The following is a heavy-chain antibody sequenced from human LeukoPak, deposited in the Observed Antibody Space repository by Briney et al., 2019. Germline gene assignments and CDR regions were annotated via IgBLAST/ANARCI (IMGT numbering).Heavy chain of an antibody. D-gene: IGHD3-10*01. V-gene: IGHV3-7*01. CDR3: ARDYYASGSHDY. J-gene: IGHJ4*02. Sequence: GGSLRLSCAASGITFSSYAMTWVRQAPGKGPEWVANIKQDGSDKSYVDSVKGRFTISRDNAKSSLYLQMDSLRAEDTAVYYCARDYYASGSHDYWGQGTLVTVSS. CDR1: GITFSSYA. CDR2: IKQDGSDK.